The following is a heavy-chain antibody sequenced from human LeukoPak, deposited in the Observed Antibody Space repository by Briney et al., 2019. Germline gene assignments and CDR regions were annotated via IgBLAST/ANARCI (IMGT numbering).Heavy chain of an antibody. Sequence: GASVKVSCKASGYTFTSYGISWVRQAPGQGLEWMGWISAYNGNTNYAQKLQGRVTMTTDTSTSTAYMELRSLRPDDTAVYYCARAVVYYYDSSGYPNYYYYMDVWGKGTTVTVSS. J-gene: IGHJ6*03. CDR2: ISAYNGNT. CDR3: ARAVVYYYDSSGYPNYYYYMDV. D-gene: IGHD3-22*01. CDR1: GYTFTSYG. V-gene: IGHV1-18*01.